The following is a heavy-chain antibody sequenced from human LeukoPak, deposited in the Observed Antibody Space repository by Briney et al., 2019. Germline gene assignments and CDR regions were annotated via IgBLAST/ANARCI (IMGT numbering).Heavy chain of an antibody. D-gene: IGHD5-24*01. V-gene: IGHV1-69*13. J-gene: IGHJ4*02. Sequence: GASVKVSCKASGGTFSSYAISWVRQAPGQGLEWMGGIIPIFGTANYAQKFQGRVTITADESTSTAYMELSSLRSEDTAVYYCAESRDGYNNFDYWGQGTLVTVSS. CDR3: AESRDGYNNFDY. CDR2: IIPIFGTA. CDR1: GGTFSSYA.